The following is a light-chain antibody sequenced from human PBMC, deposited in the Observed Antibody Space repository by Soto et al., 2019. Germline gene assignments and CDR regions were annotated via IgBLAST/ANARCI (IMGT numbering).Light chain of an antibody. Sequence: EIVMTQSPATLSVSPGGRATLSCRASQSISDTLAWYQQKPGQAPRLLIYGASTRAPGFPARFSCSGSGTDFTLTISSLQSEDFAVYYCQQYNNWPWTFGQGTKVDIK. CDR1: QSISDT. V-gene: IGKV3-15*01. J-gene: IGKJ1*01. CDR2: GAS. CDR3: QQYNNWPWT.